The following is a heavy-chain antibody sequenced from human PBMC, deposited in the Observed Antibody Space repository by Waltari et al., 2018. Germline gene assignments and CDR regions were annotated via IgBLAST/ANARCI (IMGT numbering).Heavy chain of an antibody. J-gene: IGHJ5*02. V-gene: IGHV4-31*03. D-gene: IGHD3-22*01. CDR2: IYYSEST. Sequence: QVQLQESGPGLVKPSQTLSLTCTFSGGSIRRGGYYWSWIRQHPGKGLEWIGYIYYSESTYYNPSLKSRVTISVDTSKNQFSLKLSSVTAADTAVYYCARDYDSSGWSGFDPWGQGTLVTVSS. CDR3: ARDYDSSGWSGFDP. CDR1: GGSIRRGGYY.